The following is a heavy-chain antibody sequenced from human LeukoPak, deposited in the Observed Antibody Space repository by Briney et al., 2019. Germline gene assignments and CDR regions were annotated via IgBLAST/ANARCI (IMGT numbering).Heavy chain of an antibody. CDR3: ARHIVVVPAAQYYFDY. CDR2: IKQDGSEK. V-gene: IGHV3-7*01. D-gene: IGHD2-2*01. CDR1: GFTFSDYY. J-gene: IGHJ4*02. Sequence: GGSLRLSCAASGFTFSDYYMSSIRQAPRKRLQWVANIKQDGSEKYYVGSVKGRFTISRDNAKKSLYLQMNTLRAEDTAVYYCARHIVVVPAAQYYFDYWGQGTLVTVSS.